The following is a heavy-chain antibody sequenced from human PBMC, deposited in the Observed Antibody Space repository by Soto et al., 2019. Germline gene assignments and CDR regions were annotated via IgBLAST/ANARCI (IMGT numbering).Heavy chain of an antibody. J-gene: IGHJ6*02. D-gene: IGHD4-17*01. CDR1: GGSFSGYY. CDR3: ARNPTVTTRLYYYYYGMDV. CDR2: ITHSGST. Sequence: PSETLSLTCAVYGGSFSGYYWSWIRQPPGKGLEWIGEITHSGSTNYNPSLKSRVTISVDTSKNQFSLKLSSVTAADTAVYYCARNPTVTTRLYYYYYGMDVWGQGTTVTVSS. V-gene: IGHV4-34*01.